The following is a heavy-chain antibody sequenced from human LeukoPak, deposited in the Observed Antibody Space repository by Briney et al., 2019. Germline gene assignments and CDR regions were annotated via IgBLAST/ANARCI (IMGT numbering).Heavy chain of an antibody. D-gene: IGHD1-26*01. CDR1: GYTFTGYY. Sequence: ASVKVSCKASGYTFTGYYMHWVRQAPGQGLEWMGWINPNSGGTNYAQKFQGRVTMTRDTSISTAYMELSRLRSDDTAVYYCARVIGRSGSRADAFDIWGQGTMVAVSS. V-gene: IGHV1-2*02. J-gene: IGHJ3*02. CDR3: ARVIGRSGSRADAFDI. CDR2: INPNSGGT.